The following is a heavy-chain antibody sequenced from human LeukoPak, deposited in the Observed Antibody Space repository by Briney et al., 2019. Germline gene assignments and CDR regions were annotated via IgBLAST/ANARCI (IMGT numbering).Heavy chain of an antibody. V-gene: IGHV4-39*02. D-gene: IGHD1-26*01. CDR2: IYYSGST. J-gene: IGHJ4*02. CDR1: GGSISSSSYY. Sequence: PSETLSLTCTVSGGSISSSSYYWGWIRQPPGKGLEWIGSIYYSGSTYYIPSLKSRVTISVDTSKDQFSLKLSPVTAADTAVYYCAREKVGSTTFDYWGQGALVTVSS. CDR3: AREKVGSTTFDY.